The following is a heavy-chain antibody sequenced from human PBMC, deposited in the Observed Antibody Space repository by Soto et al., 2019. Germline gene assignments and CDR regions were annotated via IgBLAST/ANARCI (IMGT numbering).Heavy chain of an antibody. V-gene: IGHV4-30-2*01. Sequence: SETLSLTCAVSGGSISSGGYSWSWIRQPPGKGLEWIGYMYHSGSTYYNPSLKSRVTISIDRSKNQFSLKLSSVTAADTAVYYCARWRYSYGKAFDYWGQGTLVTVSS. J-gene: IGHJ4*02. CDR1: GGSISSGGYS. D-gene: IGHD5-18*01. CDR2: MYHSGST. CDR3: ARWRYSYGKAFDY.